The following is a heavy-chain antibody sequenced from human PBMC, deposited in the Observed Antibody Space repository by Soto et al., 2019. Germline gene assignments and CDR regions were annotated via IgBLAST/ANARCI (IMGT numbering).Heavy chain of an antibody. D-gene: IGHD6-13*01. Sequence: QLQLQESGPGLVKPSETLSLTCSVSGGSIRSSSYWGWIRQPPGKGLEWIGSIYSTGSTYYNPSPNSPATIFVDTSKSLFSLNLISVTAADTAVYYCRSSSRYGTDVWGQGTALTVSS. J-gene: IGHJ6*02. V-gene: IGHV4-39*01. CDR3: RSSSRYGTDV. CDR1: GGSIRSSSY. CDR2: IYSTGST.